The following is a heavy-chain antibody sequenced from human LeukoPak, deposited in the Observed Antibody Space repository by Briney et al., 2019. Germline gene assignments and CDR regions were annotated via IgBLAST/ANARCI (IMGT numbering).Heavy chain of an antibody. J-gene: IGHJ3*02. CDR2: IKSKAAGGTT. Sequence: GGSLRLSCAASGFTFNNAWMTWVRQAPGKGLEWVGRIKSKAAGGTTDYAAPVKGRFTISRDNSKNTLYLQMNSLRAEDTAVYYCANLYGLYDILTGYSAGDAFDIWGQGTMVTVSS. CDR3: ANLYGLYDILTGYSAGDAFDI. CDR1: GFTFNNAW. V-gene: IGHV3-15*01. D-gene: IGHD3-9*01.